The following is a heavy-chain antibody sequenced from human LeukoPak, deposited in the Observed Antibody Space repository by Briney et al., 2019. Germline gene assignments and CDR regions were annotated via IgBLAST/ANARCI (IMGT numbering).Heavy chain of an antibody. CDR2: INHSRGT. CDR3: AREDYSFDS. Sequence: SETLSLTCSVYGGSITAYYWSWIRQPPGKGLEWIGEINHSRGTRYYPYLESRVTILPDASKTEFSLNLHSVTAADTAVYYCAREDYSFDSWGQGTLVTVSS. V-gene: IGHV4-34*01. CDR1: GGSITAYY. J-gene: IGHJ4*02.